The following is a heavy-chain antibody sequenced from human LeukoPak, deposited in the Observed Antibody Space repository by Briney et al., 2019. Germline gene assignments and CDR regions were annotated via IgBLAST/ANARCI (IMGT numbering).Heavy chain of an antibody. CDR2: INPNSGGT. V-gene: IGHV1-2*02. J-gene: IGHJ4*02. D-gene: IGHD6-13*01. Sequence: GASVKVSCKASGYTFTGYYMHWVRQAPGQGLEWMGWINPNSGGTNYAQKFQGRVTMTRDTSISTAYMELSRLRSDDTAVYYCAREDSSSWYYVFDYWGQGTLVTVSS. CDR3: AREDSSSWYYVFDY. CDR1: GYTFTGYY.